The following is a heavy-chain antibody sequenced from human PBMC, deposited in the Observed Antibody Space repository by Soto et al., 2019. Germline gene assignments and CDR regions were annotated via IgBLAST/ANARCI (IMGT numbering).Heavy chain of an antibody. CDR3: ARGVVSTGYFDY. V-gene: IGHV3-72*01. J-gene: IGHJ4*02. CDR1: GFTFSDHY. D-gene: IGHD5-12*01. CDR2: SRDKVHSHTT. Sequence: EVQLAESGGGLVQPGGSLRLSCAASGFTFSDHYMDWVRQAPGKGLEWVGRSRDKVHSHTTEYAASVKGRFTISRGDSENSLYLQMNSLITEDTAVYYCARGVVSTGYFDYWGQGPLVTVSS.